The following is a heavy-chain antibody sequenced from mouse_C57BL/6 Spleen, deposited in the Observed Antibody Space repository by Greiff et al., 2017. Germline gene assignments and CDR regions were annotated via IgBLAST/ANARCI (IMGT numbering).Heavy chain of an antibody. V-gene: IGHV1-26*01. CDR1: GYTFTDYY. Sequence: EVKLMESGPELVKPGASVKISCKASGYTFTDYYMNWVKQSHGKSLEWIGDINPNNGGTSYNQKFKGKATLTVDKSSSTAYMELRSLPSEDSAVYYCARRISWYFDVWGTGTTVTVSS. J-gene: IGHJ1*03. CDR3: ARRISWYFDV. CDR2: INPNNGGT.